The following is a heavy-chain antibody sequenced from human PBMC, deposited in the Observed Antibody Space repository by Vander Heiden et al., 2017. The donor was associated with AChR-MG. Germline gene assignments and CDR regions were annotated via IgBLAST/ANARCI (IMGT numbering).Heavy chain of an antibody. V-gene: IGHV5-51*01. Sequence: EVPLVQSGAEVIKPGESLKIYCKGSGYCSTSYWFGWGPQMPGKGLDGMGIIYPGDSDTRYSPSFQGQVTISADKSISTAYLQWSSLKASDTAMYYCARKYSYVDYWGQGTLVTVSS. J-gene: IGHJ4*02. CDR2: IYPGDSDT. D-gene: IGHD5-18*01. CDR1: GYCSTSYW. CDR3: ARKYSYVDY.